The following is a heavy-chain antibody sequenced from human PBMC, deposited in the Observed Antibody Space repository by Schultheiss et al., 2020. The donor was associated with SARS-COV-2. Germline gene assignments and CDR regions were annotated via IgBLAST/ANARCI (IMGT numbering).Heavy chain of an antibody. CDR3: ASGYEALDY. J-gene: IGHJ4*02. V-gene: IGHV4-34*01. CDR1: GGSLSGYY. CDR2: INHSGSA. D-gene: IGHD5-12*01. Sequence: SQTLSLTCGVYGGSLSGYYWSWIRQPPGKGLEWIGEINHSGSANYNPSLKSRVTISVDKSKNQFSLKLSSVTAADTAVYYCASGYEALDYWGQGTLVTVSS.